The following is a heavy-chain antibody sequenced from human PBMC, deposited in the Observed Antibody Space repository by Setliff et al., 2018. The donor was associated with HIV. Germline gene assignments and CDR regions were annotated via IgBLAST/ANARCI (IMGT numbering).Heavy chain of an antibody. CDR2: INAGNGNT. CDR3: ARGLSVYSSSYPLLNWFDP. Sequence: GASVKVSCKASGYTFTSYAMHWVRQAPGQRLEWRGRINAGNGNTKYSQKFQGRVPITRDTSASTAYMELSSLRSEDTAVYYRARGLSVYSSSYPLLNWFDPWGQGTLVTVSS. V-gene: IGHV1-3*01. D-gene: IGHD6-6*01. CDR1: GYTFTSYA. J-gene: IGHJ5*02.